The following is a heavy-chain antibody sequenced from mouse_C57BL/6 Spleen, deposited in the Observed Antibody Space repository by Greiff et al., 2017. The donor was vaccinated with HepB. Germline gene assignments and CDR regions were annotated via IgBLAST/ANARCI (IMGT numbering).Heavy chain of an antibody. J-gene: IGHJ3*01. V-gene: IGHV1-62-2*01. CDR1: GYTFTEYT. Sequence: VKLVESGAELVKPGASVKLSCKASGYTFTEYTIHWVKQRSGQGLEWIGWFYPGSGSIKYNEKFKDKATLTADKSSSTVYMELSRLTSEDSAVYFDARHGGHDYGFAYWGQGTLVTVSA. CDR3: ARHGGHDYGFAY. D-gene: IGHD2-4*01. CDR2: FYPGSGSI.